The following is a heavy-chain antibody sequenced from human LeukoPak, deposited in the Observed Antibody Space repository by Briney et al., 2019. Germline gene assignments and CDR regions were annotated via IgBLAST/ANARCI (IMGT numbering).Heavy chain of an antibody. V-gene: IGHV3-21*01. J-gene: IGHJ5*02. CDR2: ISSSSYI. Sequence: GGSLRLSCAASGFTFSSYAMSWVRQAPGKGLEWVSSISSSSYIYYADSVKGRFTISRDNSKNTLYLQMNSLRAEDTAVYYCAKSALPAAIYSCWFDPWGQGTLVTVSS. CDR3: AKSALPAAIYSCWFDP. CDR1: GFTFSSYA. D-gene: IGHD2-2*01.